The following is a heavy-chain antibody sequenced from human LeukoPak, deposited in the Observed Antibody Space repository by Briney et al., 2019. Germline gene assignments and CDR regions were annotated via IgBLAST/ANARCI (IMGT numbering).Heavy chain of an antibody. J-gene: IGHJ6*02. CDR1: GTPVNTYY. CDR2: IYTRGHT. D-gene: IGHD6-13*01. V-gene: IGHV4-4*07. CDR3: ARGQQLVLYYYYGMDV. Sequence: PSETLSLTCTVSGTPVNTYYWSWIRQPAGRGLEWIGRIYTRGHTNYNPSLKSRVSMSVDTSKSQFSLRLSSVTAADTAVYYCARGQQLVLYYYYGMDVWGQGTTVTVSS.